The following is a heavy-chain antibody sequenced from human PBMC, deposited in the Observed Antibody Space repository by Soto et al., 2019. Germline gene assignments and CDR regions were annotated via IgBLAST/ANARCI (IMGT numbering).Heavy chain of an antibody. J-gene: IGHJ6*02. D-gene: IGHD3-9*01. CDR1: GYTFTSYY. V-gene: IGHV1-46*01. CDR2: INPSGGST. Sequence: GASVKVSCKASGYTFTSYYMHWVRQAPGQGLEWMGIINPSGGSTSYAQKFQGRVTMTRDTSTSTVYMELSSLRSEDTAVYYCASQLRYFDWLSPRYYYYGMDVWGQGTTVTVSS. CDR3: ASQLRYFDWLSPRYYYYGMDV.